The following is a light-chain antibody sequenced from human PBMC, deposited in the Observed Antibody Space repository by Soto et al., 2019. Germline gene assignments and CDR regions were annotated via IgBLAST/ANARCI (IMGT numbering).Light chain of an antibody. Sequence: DIQMTPSPPSPSASVGDRVAITCRASQDVRNDLGWFQQKPGKAPKRLIFGASNLESGVPSRFSGTGSGTEFILTITNLQPEDFATYYCLQHTYIWSFGQGTKVDIK. CDR1: QDVRND. J-gene: IGKJ1*01. CDR2: GAS. CDR3: LQHTYIWS. V-gene: IGKV1-17*02.